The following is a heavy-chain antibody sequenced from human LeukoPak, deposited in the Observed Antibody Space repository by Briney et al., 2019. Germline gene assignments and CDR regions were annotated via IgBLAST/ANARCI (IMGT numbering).Heavy chain of an antibody. D-gene: IGHD5-24*01. J-gene: IGHJ4*02. CDR1: GYTFTSYY. CDR2: IIPILGSP. CDR3: GRDRDGYNDY. Sequence: SVKVSCKASGYTFTSYYMHWVRQAPGQGLEWLGGIIPILGSPNYAQRFQDRLTITADTSTKTVYMELSSLTSEDTAVYYCGRDRDGYNDYWGQGTLVTVSS. V-gene: IGHV1-69*10.